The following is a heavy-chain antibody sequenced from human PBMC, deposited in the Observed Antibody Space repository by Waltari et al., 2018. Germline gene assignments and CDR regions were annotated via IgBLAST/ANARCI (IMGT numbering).Heavy chain of an antibody. CDR3: ARADYYGSGSYVWFDP. D-gene: IGHD3-10*01. CDR2: IYYSGST. V-gene: IGHV4-61*05. Sequence: QLQLQESGPGLVKPSETLSLTCTVSGGSISSSSYYWGWIRQPPGKGLEWIGYIYYSGSTNYNPSLKSRVTISVDTSKNQFSLKLSSVTAADTAVYYCARADYYGSGSYVWFDPWGQGTLVIVSS. J-gene: IGHJ5*02. CDR1: GGSISSSSYY.